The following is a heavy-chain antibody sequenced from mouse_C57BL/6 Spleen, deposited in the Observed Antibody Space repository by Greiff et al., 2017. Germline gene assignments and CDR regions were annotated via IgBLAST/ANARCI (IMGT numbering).Heavy chain of an antibody. CDR1: GYAFSSSW. V-gene: IGHV1-82*01. CDR3: ARGFDYYGSRGAMDY. J-gene: IGHJ4*01. CDR2: IYPGDGDT. Sequence: VQLVESGPELVKPGASVKISCKASGYAFSSSWMNWVKQRPGKGLEWIGRIYPGDGDTNYNGKFKGKATLTADKSSSTAYMQLSSLTSEDSAVYFCARGFDYYGSRGAMDYWGQGTSVTVSS. D-gene: IGHD1-1*01.